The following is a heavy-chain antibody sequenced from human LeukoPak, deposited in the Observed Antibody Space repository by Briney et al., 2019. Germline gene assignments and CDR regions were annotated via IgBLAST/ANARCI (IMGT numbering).Heavy chain of an antibody. J-gene: IGHJ6*02. D-gene: IGHD4-17*01. CDR3: ARDPAAAKAVTITNYYYYGMDV. CDR2: IKGDGSST. Sequence: PGGSLRLSCAASGFTFSSYWMHWVRHTPGKGLVWVSRIKGDGSSTSYADSVKGRFTISRDNAKNSLYLQMNSLRAEDTAVYYCARDPAAAKAVTITNYYYYGMDVWGQGTTVTVSS. V-gene: IGHV3-74*01. CDR1: GFTFSSYW.